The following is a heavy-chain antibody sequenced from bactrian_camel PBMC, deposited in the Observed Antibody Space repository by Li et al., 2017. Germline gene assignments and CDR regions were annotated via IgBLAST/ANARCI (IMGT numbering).Heavy chain of an antibody. J-gene: IGHJ4*01. Sequence: HVQLVESGGDSVQAGGSLKLSCAATGYIDIHRIHCMGWFRQAPGKEREGVAAVESDGTLTYADSVKGRFAISKDNARTTLYLQMNSLKPEDTATYYCAADTTNVCIDGARWYVTYYDYWGQGTQVTVS. CDR2: VESDGTL. V-gene: IGHV3S53*01. D-gene: IGHD6*01. CDR1: GYIDIHRIHC. CDR3: AADTTNVCIDGARWYVTYYDY.